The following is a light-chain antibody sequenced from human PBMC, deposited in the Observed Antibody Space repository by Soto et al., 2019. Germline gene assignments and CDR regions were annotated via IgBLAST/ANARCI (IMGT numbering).Light chain of an antibody. CDR2: DAS. J-gene: IGKJ2*01. V-gene: IGKV1-33*01. Sequence: DIQMTQSPSSLSASVGDRVTITCQASQDISNLLNWYQQKPGKAPKLLIYDASNLKIGVPSRFSGRGSGTDFTFTISSLQPEDIATYYCQQYDNLPYIFGQGTRLQI. CDR3: QQYDNLPYI. CDR1: QDISNL.